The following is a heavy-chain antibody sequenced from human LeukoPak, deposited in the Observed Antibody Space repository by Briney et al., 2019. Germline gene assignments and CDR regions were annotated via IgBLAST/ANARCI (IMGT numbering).Heavy chain of an antibody. CDR1: GFTFSSYS. Sequence: GGSLRLSCAVSGFTFSSYSMNWVRQVPGKGLEWVSSISSSSSYIYYADSVKGRFTISRDNAKKSLYLQMNSLRAEDTAVYYCAGGYSYGYYWGQGTLVTVSS. V-gene: IGHV3-21*01. CDR2: ISSSSSYI. CDR3: AGGYSYGYY. J-gene: IGHJ4*02. D-gene: IGHD5-18*01.